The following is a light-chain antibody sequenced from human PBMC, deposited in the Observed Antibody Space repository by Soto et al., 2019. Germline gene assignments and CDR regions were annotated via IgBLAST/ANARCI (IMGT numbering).Light chain of an antibody. CDR1: SSDIGAYDY. CDR2: EIN. CDR3: SSFAGSNNFSNV. J-gene: IGLJ1*01. Sequence: GLTQPASLRGSPGQSITISCSGTSSDIGAYDYVSWFQQHSGKALRLMISEINKRPSGVPHRFSGSKSGNTATLTVSGLQAEDEADYYCSSFAGSNNFSNVFGTGTKVTVL. V-gene: IGLV2-8*01.